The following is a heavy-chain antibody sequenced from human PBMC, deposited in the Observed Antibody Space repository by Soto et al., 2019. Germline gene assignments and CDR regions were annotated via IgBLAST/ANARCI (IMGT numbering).Heavy chain of an antibody. CDR3: ARDHMYYDILTGYYTHWYFDL. D-gene: IGHD3-9*01. V-gene: IGHV1-18*01. CDR2: ISAYNGNT. CDR1: GYTFTSYG. Sequence: QGQLVQSGAEVKKPGASVKVSCKASGYTFTSYGISWVRQAPGQGLEWMGWISAYNGNTNYAQKLQGRVTMTTDTSTSTAYMELRSLRSDDTAVYYCARDHMYYDILTGYYTHWYFDLWGRGTLVTVSS. J-gene: IGHJ2*01.